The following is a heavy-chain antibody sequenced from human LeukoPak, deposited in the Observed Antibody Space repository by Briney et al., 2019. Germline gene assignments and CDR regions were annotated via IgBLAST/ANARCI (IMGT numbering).Heavy chain of an antibody. CDR1: GFTFSSYS. CDR3: ARGTTTYDY. Sequence: GGSLRLSCAASGFTFSSYSMNWVRQAPGKGLEWVSTINFSGTTSNYADSVRGRFTISRESSRNTLHLQMNSLRAEDTALYYCARGTTTYDYWGQGTLVTVSS. J-gene: IGHJ4*02. V-gene: IGHV3-23*05. D-gene: IGHD1-1*01. CDR2: INFSGTTS.